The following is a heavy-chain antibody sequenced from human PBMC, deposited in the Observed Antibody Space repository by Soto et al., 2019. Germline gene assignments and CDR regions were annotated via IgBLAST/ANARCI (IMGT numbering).Heavy chain of an antibody. CDR1: GGTFSSYA. Sequence: SVKVSCKASGGTFSSYAISWVRQAPGQGLEWMGGIIPIFGTANYAQKFQGRVTITADESTSTAYMELSSLRSEDTAVYYCASWAVVPAAPRPDGMDVWGQGTTVTVSS. CDR2: IIPIFGTA. J-gene: IGHJ6*02. D-gene: IGHD2-2*01. CDR3: ASWAVVPAAPRPDGMDV. V-gene: IGHV1-69*13.